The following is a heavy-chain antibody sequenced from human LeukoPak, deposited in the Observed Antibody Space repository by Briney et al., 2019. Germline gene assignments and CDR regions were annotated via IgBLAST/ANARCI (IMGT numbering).Heavy chain of an antibody. J-gene: IGHJ4*02. V-gene: IGHV1-18*01. CDR1: GYTFTSYG. CDR2: ISAYNGNT. CDR3: ARDRGLWFGELSDY. Sequence: ASVKVSCKASGYTFTSYGISWVRQAPGQGLEWMGWISAYNGNTNYAQKLQGRVTMTADTSTSTAYMELRSLRSDDTAVYYCARDRGLWFGELSDYWGQGTLVTVSS. D-gene: IGHD3-10*01.